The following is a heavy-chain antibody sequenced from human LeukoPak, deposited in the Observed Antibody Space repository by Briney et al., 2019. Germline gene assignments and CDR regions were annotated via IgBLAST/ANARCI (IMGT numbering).Heavy chain of an antibody. Sequence: SETLSLTCAVYGGSFSGYYWSWIRQPPGKGLEWIGEINHSGSTNYNPPLKSRVTISVDTSKNQFSLKLSSVTAADTAVYYCARRQLRGAFDYWGQGTLVTVSS. CDR3: ARRQLRGAFDY. J-gene: IGHJ4*02. CDR2: INHSGST. D-gene: IGHD1-1*01. V-gene: IGHV4-34*01. CDR1: GGSFSGYY.